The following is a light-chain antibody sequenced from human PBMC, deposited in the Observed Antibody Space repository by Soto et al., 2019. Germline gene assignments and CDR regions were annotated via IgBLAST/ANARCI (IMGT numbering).Light chain of an antibody. J-gene: IGKJ5*01. CDR2: VAS. V-gene: IGKV1-39*01. Sequence: DIRMTQSPSSLSASVGDRVTITCRASQSISTFLHWYQQKPGKAPNLLIYVASTLQSGVPSRFSGSGSGTDFTLTISSLQPEDFATYYCQQSYSTPITFGQGTRLEIK. CDR3: QQSYSTPIT. CDR1: QSISTF.